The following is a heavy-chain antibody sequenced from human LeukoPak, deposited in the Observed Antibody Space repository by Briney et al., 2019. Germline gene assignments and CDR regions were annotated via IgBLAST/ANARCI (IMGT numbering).Heavy chain of an antibody. CDR2: INPNSGGT. CDR3: ARVVGRYQPPFDY. D-gene: IGHD2-2*01. V-gene: IGHV1-2*02. J-gene: IGHJ4*02. CDR1: GYTFTGYY. Sequence: AASVKVSCKASGYTFTGYYMHWVRQAPGQGLEWMGWINPNSGGTNYAQKFQGRVTMTRDTSIGTAYMELSRLRSDDTAVYYCARVVGRYQPPFDYWGQGTLVAVSS.